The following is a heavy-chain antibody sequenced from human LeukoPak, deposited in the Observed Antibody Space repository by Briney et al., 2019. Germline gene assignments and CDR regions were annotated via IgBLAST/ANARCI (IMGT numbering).Heavy chain of an antibody. J-gene: IGHJ5*02. Sequence: GGSLRLSCGASGFTFSSYAMSWVRQAPGRGLEWVSSIGGLGGSTFYAVSVKGRFTISRDNSKNTLYLQMNSLRAKDTAVYYCARDYPANWFDPWGQGTLVTVSS. CDR1: GFTFSSYA. CDR3: ARDYPANWFDP. V-gene: IGHV3-23*01. CDR2: IGGLGGST.